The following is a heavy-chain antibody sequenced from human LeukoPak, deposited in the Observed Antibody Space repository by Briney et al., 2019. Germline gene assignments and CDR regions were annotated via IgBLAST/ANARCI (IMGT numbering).Heavy chain of an antibody. CDR3: ARVFDL. CDR2: IYTSGTT. J-gene: IGHJ5*02. Sequence: SETLSLTCTVSGGSMSSDSYYWHWIRQPAGKGLEWIGRIYTSGTTNYNPSLKSRVTISVDTSKNQFSLRLSSGTAADTAVYYCARVFDLWGQGTLVTVSS. CDR1: GGSMSSDSYY. V-gene: IGHV4-61*02.